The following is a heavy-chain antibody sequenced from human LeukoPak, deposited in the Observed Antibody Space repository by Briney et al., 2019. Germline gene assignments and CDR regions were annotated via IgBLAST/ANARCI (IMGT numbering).Heavy chain of an antibody. CDR1: GYTFTGYY. CDR2: INPNSGGT. J-gene: IGHJ4*02. D-gene: IGHD3-10*01. V-gene: IGHV1-2*02. Sequence: ASVKVSCKASGYTFTGYYMHWVRQAPGQGLEWMGWINPNSGGTNYAQKFQGRVTMTRDTSISTAYMELSRLRSDDTAVYYCARGLVRSGSYQSSFGYWGQGTLVTVSS. CDR3: ARGLVRSGSYQSSFGY.